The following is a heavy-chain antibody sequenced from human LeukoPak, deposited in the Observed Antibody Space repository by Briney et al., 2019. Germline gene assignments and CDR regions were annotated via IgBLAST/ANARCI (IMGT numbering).Heavy chain of an antibody. V-gene: IGHV3-21*01. Sequence: GGSLRLSCAASGFTFSSYSMNWVRQAPGKGLEWVSSISTSSYISYANSVKGRFTISRDNAKTALYLQMNSLRAEDTAVYYCARAPLAVAGYFSYYMDVWGKATVVTLSS. J-gene: IGHJ6*03. CDR1: GFTFSSYS. CDR3: ARAPLAVAGYFSYYMDV. D-gene: IGHD6-19*01. CDR2: ISTSSYI.